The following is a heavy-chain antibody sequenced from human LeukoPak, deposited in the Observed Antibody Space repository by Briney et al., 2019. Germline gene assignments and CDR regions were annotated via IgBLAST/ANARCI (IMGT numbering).Heavy chain of an antibody. CDR2: ISYDGSNK. D-gene: IGHD2-2*01. V-gene: IGHV3-30-3*01. Sequence: GGSLRLSCAASGFTFSGYPIHWVRQAPGKGLEWVAVISYDGSNKYYADSVKGRFTISRDNSKNTLYLQMNSLRAEDTAVYYCAREPGSTSWYLGAFDIWGQGTMVTVSS. CDR3: AREPGSTSWYLGAFDI. J-gene: IGHJ3*02. CDR1: GFTFSGYP.